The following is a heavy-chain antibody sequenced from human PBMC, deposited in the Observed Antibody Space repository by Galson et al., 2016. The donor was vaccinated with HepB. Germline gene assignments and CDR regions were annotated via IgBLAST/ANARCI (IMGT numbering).Heavy chain of an antibody. J-gene: IGHJ6*02. CDR3: VKDGPIIVPGSPDFFYFCMHV. D-gene: IGHD2/OR15-2a*01. V-gene: IGHV3-30*18. CDR2: ISYDGSNR. Sequence: SLRLSCAVSGFTFGDYAMHWVRRTPGKGLEWVAVISYDGSNRNYADSVKGRFIISRDNSENTLFLQMNGLTAEDTAVYFCVKDGPIIVPGSPDFFYFCMHVWGPGTTVTV. CDR1: GFTFGDYA.